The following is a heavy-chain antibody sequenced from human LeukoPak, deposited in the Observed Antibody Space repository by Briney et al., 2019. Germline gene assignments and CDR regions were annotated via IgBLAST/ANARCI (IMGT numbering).Heavy chain of an antibody. J-gene: IGHJ6*02. Sequence: GASVKVSCKASGYTFTGYYMHWVRQAPGQGLEWMGWINPNSGGTNYAQKFQGRVTMTRDTSISTAYMELSRLRSDDTAVYYCARVDQMMPPHYYYGMDVWGQGTTVTVSS. V-gene: IGHV1-2*02. CDR1: GYTFTGYY. D-gene: IGHD2-2*01. CDR2: INPNSGGT. CDR3: ARVDQMMPPHYYYGMDV.